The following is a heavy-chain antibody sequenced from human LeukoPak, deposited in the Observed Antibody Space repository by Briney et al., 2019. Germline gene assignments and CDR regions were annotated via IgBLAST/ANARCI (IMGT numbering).Heavy chain of an antibody. Sequence: SETLSLTCTVSGGSISSSSYYWGWIRQPPGKGLEWIGSIYYSGSTYYNPSLKSRVTISVDTSKNQFSLKLSSVTAADTAVYYCARQTYIPGTKPRSWDYWGQGTLVTVSS. CDR1: GGSISSSSYY. CDR2: IYYSGST. CDR3: ARQTYIPGTKPRSWDY. J-gene: IGHJ4*02. D-gene: IGHD1-26*01. V-gene: IGHV4-39*01.